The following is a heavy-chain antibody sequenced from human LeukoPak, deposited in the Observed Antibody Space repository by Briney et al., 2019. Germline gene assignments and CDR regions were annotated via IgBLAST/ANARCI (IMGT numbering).Heavy chain of an antibody. J-gene: IGHJ4*01. Sequence: GGSLRLSCAVSGFTFSDYWMHWVRQTPGQGLVWVSRLSTDGSTTSYADSVKGRFTISRDNAKNTLYLQMNSLRAEDTALYYCARVGTGTTRDYWGQGTLVTVSS. CDR2: LSTDGSTT. V-gene: IGHV3-74*01. D-gene: IGHD1-14*01. CDR1: GFTFSDYW. CDR3: ARVGTGTTRDY.